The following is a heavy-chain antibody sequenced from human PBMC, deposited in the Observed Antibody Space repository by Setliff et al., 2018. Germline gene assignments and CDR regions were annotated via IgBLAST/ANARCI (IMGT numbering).Heavy chain of an antibody. Sequence: LSLTCTVSGYSISSGYIWGWIRQPPGKGLEWVGNIGHTGSINYNPSLKSRLTISRDTSKNQVSLKLNSVTATDTAVYYCTRDLGHGGDSDYWGQGILVTVSS. V-gene: IGHV4-38-2*02. J-gene: IGHJ4*02. CDR2: IGHTGSI. CDR3: TRDLGHGGDSDY. CDR1: GYSISSGYI. D-gene: IGHD2-21*02.